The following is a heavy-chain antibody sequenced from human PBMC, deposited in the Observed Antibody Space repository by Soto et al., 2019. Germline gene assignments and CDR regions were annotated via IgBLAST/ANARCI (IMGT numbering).Heavy chain of an antibody. CDR3: VRDGSIMDRVFNY. CDR1: GFTFSSYV. D-gene: IGHD3-16*01. J-gene: IGHJ4*02. V-gene: IGHV3-30-3*01. CDR2: IPFDGSNK. Sequence: QVQLVESGGGVVQPGRSLRLSCAASGFTFSSYVMHWVRQAPGKGLEWVAVIPFDGSNKYYAESVKGRFTISRDNSKNTLYLQMNSLRAEDTSVYYCVRDGSIMDRVFNYWGQGTLVTVSS.